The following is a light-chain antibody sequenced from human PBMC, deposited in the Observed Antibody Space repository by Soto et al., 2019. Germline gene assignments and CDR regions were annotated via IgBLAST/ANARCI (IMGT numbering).Light chain of an antibody. CDR3: QHYVYPQWT. Sequence: DIVMTQSPLSLPVTPGEPASISCRSSQSLLHSNGYNYLDWYLQKPGQSPQLLIYLGSNRASGVPARFSGSGSGADFNLTIRRLEPEDFAVYFCQHYVYPQWTFGPGTKVDIK. J-gene: IGKJ1*01. V-gene: IGKV2-28*01. CDR1: QSLLHSNGYNY. CDR2: LGS.